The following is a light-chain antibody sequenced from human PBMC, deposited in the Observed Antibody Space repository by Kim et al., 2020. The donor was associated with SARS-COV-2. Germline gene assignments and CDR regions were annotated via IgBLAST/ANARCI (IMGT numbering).Light chain of an antibody. V-gene: IGLV3-19*01. J-gene: IGLJ1*01. CDR1: SLRSYY. CDR3: NSRDSSGNSLFV. Sequence: SSELTQDPAVSVALGQTVRITCQGDSLRSYYASWYQQKPGQAPVLVIYGKNNRPPGIPDRFSGSSSGNTASLTITGAQAEDEADYYCNSRDSSGNSLFVF. CDR2: GKN.